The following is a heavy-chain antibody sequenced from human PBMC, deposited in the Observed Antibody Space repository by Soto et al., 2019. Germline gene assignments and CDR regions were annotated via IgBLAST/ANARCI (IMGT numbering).Heavy chain of an antibody. CDR2: ISSSGSTI. V-gene: IGHV3-11*01. D-gene: IGHD3-3*01. Sequence: GGSLRLSCAASGVTFSDYYMSWISQAPGKGLEWVSYISSSGSTIYYADSVKGRFTISRDNAKNSLYLQMNSLRAEDTAVYYCARDYYDFWSGYFLWFDPSGQGTLVTVSS. CDR1: GVTFSDYY. J-gene: IGHJ5*02. CDR3: ARDYYDFWSGYFLWFDP.